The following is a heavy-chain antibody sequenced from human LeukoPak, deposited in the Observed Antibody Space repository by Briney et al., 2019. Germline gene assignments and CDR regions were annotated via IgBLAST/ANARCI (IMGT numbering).Heavy chain of an antibody. V-gene: IGHV3-23*01. CDR3: AKEEQLRLGWYGMDV. Sequence: GGSLRLSCAASGFTFSSYAVSWVRQAPGKGLERVSPISGSGGSTYYAESVKGRFTISRDNSKNTLYLQMNSLRAEDTAVYYCAKEEQLRLGWYGMDVWGQGTTVTVSS. CDR2: ISGSGGST. J-gene: IGHJ6*02. CDR1: GFTFSSYA. D-gene: IGHD6-6*01.